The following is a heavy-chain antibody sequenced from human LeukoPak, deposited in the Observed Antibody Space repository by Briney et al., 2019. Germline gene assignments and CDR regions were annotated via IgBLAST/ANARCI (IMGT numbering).Heavy chain of an antibody. Sequence: GGSLRLSCAPPGFTRITSDMRWVAQAPGKGLEWVSAIGTAGDTYYPGSVKGRFTISRENAKNSLYLQMNSLRAGDTAVHYCARANYMRGSAFDIWGQGTMVTVSS. J-gene: IGHJ3*02. D-gene: IGHD1-7*01. CDR1: GFTRITSD. CDR2: IGTAGDT. V-gene: IGHV3-13*04. CDR3: ARANYMRGSAFDI.